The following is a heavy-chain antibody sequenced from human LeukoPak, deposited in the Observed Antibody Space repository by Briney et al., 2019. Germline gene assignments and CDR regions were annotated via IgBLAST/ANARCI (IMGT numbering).Heavy chain of an antibody. Sequence: PVKVSCKASGGTFSSYAISWVRQAPGQGLEWMGGIIPIFGTANYAQKFQGRVTITADESTSTAYMELSSLRSEDTAVYYCATLRPKLRYFDWSMGYYGMDVWGKGTTVTVSS. D-gene: IGHD3-9*01. J-gene: IGHJ6*04. CDR1: GGTFSSYA. CDR2: IIPIFGTA. V-gene: IGHV1-69*13. CDR3: ATLRPKLRYFDWSMGYYGMDV.